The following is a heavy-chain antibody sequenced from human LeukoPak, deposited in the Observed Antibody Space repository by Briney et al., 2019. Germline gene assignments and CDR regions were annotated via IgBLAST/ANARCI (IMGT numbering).Heavy chain of an antibody. V-gene: IGHV5-51*01. CDR3: ARGEGVVPAAIFAPYFDY. D-gene: IGHD2-2*01. CDR2: IYPGDSDT. CDR1: GYSFTSYW. J-gene: IGHJ4*02. Sequence: GESLKISCKGSGYSFTSYWIGWVRQMPGKDLEWMGIIYPGDSDTRYSPSFHGQVTISADKSISTAYLQWSSLKASDTAMYYCARGEGVVPAAIFAPYFDYWGQGTLVTVSS.